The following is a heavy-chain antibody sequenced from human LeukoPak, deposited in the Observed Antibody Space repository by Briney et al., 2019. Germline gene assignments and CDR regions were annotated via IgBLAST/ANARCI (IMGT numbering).Heavy chain of an antibody. CDR3: ARGVGGTTTRPHLFDY. CDR1: GGSFSGYY. Sequence: SETLSLTCAVYGGSFSGYYWSWIRQPPGKGLEWIGEINHSGSTNYNPSLKSRVTISVDTSKNQFSLKLSSATAADTAVYYCARGVGGTTTRPHLFDYWGQGTLVTVSS. CDR2: INHSGST. V-gene: IGHV4-34*01. D-gene: IGHD1-7*01. J-gene: IGHJ4*02.